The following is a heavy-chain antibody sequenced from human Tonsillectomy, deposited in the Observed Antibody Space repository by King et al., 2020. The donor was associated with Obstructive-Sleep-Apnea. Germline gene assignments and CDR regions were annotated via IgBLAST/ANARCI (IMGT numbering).Heavy chain of an antibody. J-gene: IGHJ5*02. Sequence: HVQLQQWGAGLLKPSETLSLTCAVYGGSFSGYYWSWIRQPPGKGLEWIGEINHSGSTSYNPSLKSRVTISVDTSKNQFSLKLSSVTAADTAVYYCARAKGYCSSTSCYPREFDPWGQGTLVTVSS. CDR1: GGSFSGYY. CDR3: ARAKGYCSSTSCYPREFDP. CDR2: INHSGST. V-gene: IGHV4-34*01. D-gene: IGHD2-2*01.